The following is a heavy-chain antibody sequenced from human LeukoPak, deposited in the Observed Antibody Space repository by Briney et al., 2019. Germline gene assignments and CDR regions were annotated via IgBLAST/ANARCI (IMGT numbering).Heavy chain of an antibody. CDR1: GFTVSSNY. J-gene: IGHJ6*02. D-gene: IGHD2-15*01. Sequence: PGGSLRLSCAASGFTVSSNYMSWVRQAPRKGLEWGSVIYSVGSTYHADPVKGRFTTPRDNSRNTLYLQMNSLRAEDTAVYYCARDPRTPYCSGGSCYSYSYGMDAWGQGTTVSVSS. CDR3: ARDPRTPYCSGGSCYSYSYGMDA. V-gene: IGHV3-53*01. CDR2: IYSVGST.